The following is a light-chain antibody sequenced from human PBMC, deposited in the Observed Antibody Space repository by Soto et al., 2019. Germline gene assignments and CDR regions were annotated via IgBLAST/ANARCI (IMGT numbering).Light chain of an antibody. CDR1: QSVTSRY. V-gene: IGKV3-20*01. Sequence: EIVLTQSPGTLSLSPGERATLSCRATQSVTSRYFAWYQQKPGQAPRLLIYGVSSRATDIPDRFSGSGSGTDYTLTISRLEPEDFVVYYCQQYSSLPHHFGQGTKLEVK. CDR3: QQYSSLPHH. J-gene: IGKJ2*01. CDR2: GVS.